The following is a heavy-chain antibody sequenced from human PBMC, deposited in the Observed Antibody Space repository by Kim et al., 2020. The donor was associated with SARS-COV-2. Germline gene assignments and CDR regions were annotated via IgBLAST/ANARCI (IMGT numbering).Heavy chain of an antibody. J-gene: IGHJ6*02. Sequence: SVKVSCKASGGTFSSYAISWVRQAPGQGLEWMGGIIPIFGTANYAQKFQGRVTITADESTSTAYMELSSLRSEDTAVYYCARVDLDTAMLHRGYYYGMDVWGQGTTVTVSS. CDR1: GGTFSSYA. V-gene: IGHV1-69*13. CDR2: IIPIFGTA. CDR3: ARVDLDTAMLHRGYYYGMDV. D-gene: IGHD5-18*01.